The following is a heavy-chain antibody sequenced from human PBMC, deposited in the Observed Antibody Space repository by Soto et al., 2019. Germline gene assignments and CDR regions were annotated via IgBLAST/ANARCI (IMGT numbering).Heavy chain of an antibody. CDR3: ATGGYCSGGSCYTPYYYYYGMDV. CDR1: GYTLTELS. CDR2: FDPEDGET. J-gene: IGHJ6*02. V-gene: IGHV1-24*01. D-gene: IGHD2-15*01. Sequence: ASVKVSCKVSGYTLTELSMHWVRQAPGKGLEWMGGFDPEDGETIYAQKFQGRVTMTEDTSTDTAYMELSSLRSEDTAVYYCATGGYCSGGSCYTPYYYYYGMDVWGQGTTVTVSS.